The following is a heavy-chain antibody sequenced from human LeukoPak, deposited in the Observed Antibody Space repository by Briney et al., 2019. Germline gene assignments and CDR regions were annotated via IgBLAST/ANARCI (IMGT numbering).Heavy chain of an antibody. CDR3: ARSSLGRYYYDSSGYYSSGPFDY. CDR1: GGSFSGYY. D-gene: IGHD3-22*01. Sequence: PSETLSLTCAVYGGSFSGYYWSWIRQPPGKGLEWIGEINHSGSTNYNPSLKSRVTISVDTSKNQFSLKLSSVTAADTAVYYCARSSLGRYYYDSSGYYSSGPFDYWGQGTLVTVSS. V-gene: IGHV4-34*01. CDR2: INHSGST. J-gene: IGHJ4*02.